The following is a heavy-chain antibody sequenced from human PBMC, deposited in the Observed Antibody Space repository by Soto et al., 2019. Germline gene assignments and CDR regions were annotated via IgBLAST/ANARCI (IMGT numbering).Heavy chain of an antibody. Sequence: SETVSLTCTVSGGSISSSSYYWGWIRQPPGKGLEWIGSIYYSGSTYYNPSLKSRVTISVDTSKNQFSLKLSSVTAAATAVYYCAGSLRYFDWLLSFYWFDPWGKGTLVTVSS. D-gene: IGHD3-9*01. CDR2: IYYSGST. CDR1: GGSISSSSYY. J-gene: IGHJ5*02. V-gene: IGHV4-39*01. CDR3: AGSLRYFDWLLSFYWFDP.